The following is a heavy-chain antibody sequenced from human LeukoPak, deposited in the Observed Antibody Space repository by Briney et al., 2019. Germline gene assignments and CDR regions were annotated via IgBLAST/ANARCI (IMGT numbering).Heavy chain of an antibody. V-gene: IGHV3-30*03. D-gene: IGHD3-10*01. CDR1: GFTFSSYS. CDR2: ISYDGSNK. CDR3: ARSGAWFGVPYGMDV. Sequence: PGGSQRLSCAASGFTFSSYSMNWVRQAPGKGLEWVAVISYDGSNKYYADSVKGRFTISRDNSKNTLYLQMNSLRAEDTAVYYCARSGAWFGVPYGMDVWGQGTTVTVSS. J-gene: IGHJ6*02.